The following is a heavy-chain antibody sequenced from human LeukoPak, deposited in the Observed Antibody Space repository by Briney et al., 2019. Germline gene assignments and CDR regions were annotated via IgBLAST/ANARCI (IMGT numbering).Heavy chain of an antibody. Sequence: SETLSLTCAVYGGSFSGYYWSWIRQPPGKGLEWIGEINHSGSTNYNPSLKSRVTISVDTSKNQFSLKLSSVTAADTAVYYCARWYYYDSSGYWYYFDYWGRGTLVTVSS. J-gene: IGHJ4*02. CDR1: GGSFSGYY. CDR3: ARWYYYDSSGYWYYFDY. CDR2: INHSGST. D-gene: IGHD3-22*01. V-gene: IGHV4-34*01.